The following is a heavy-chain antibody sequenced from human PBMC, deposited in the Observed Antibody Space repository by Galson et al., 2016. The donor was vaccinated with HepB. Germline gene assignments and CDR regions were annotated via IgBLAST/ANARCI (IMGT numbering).Heavy chain of an antibody. CDR2: ITSSSSTI. CDR1: GFTFSTYW. D-gene: IGHD5-24*01. V-gene: IGHV3-48*01. J-gene: IGHJ4*02. Sequence: SLRLSCAASGFTFSTYWMNWVRQAPGKGLEWVSYITSSSSTIYYADSVKGRFTISRDNAKNSLYLQMNSLRAEDTAIYFCARSKRDTRDYWGQGTLVTVSS. CDR3: ARSKRDTRDY.